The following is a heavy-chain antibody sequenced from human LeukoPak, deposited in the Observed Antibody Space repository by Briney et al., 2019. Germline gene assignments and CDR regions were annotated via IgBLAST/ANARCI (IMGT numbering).Heavy chain of an antibody. J-gene: IGHJ2*01. CDR1: GGSISSGGYS. V-gene: IGHV4-30-2*01. CDR3: ARDSGYSSSRYGNGWYFDL. Sequence: SETLSLTCAVSGGSISSGGYSWSWIRQPPGKGLEWIGYIYHSGSTYYNPSLKSRVTISVDRSKNQFSLKLSSVTAADTAVYYCARDSGYSSSRYGNGWYFDLWGRGTLVTVSS. CDR2: IYHSGST. D-gene: IGHD6-13*01.